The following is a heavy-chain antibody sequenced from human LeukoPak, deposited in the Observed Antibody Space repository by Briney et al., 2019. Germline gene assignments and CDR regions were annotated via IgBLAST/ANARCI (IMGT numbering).Heavy chain of an antibody. CDR1: GYTFTDYY. V-gene: IGHV1-2*02. J-gene: IGHJ5*02. CDR2: INPSSGGT. Sequence: ASVKVSCKASGYTFTDYYMHWVRLAPGQGLGWMGWINPSSGGTNYAQKFQGRVTMTRDTSISTAYMELSRLTFDDTAVYYCTRHVGAEVWSDPWGQGTLVTVSS. CDR3: TRHVGAEVWSDP. D-gene: IGHD1-26*01.